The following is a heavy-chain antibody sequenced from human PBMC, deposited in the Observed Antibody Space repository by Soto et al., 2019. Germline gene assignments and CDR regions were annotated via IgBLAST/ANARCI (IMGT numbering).Heavy chain of an antibody. Sequence: QVQLQQWGAGLLKTSVTLSLTCAVYGGFVSSGSYYWSWIRQPPGKGLEWIGEMSHSGGTHFNPSLKSRVTISVDTCKNQFSLKMSSVTAADTALYYCARVERGTATTVVDAFDIWGPGTMVTVSS. CDR2: MSHSGGT. J-gene: IGHJ3*02. D-gene: IGHD1-1*01. V-gene: IGHV4-34*01. CDR1: GGFVSSGSYY. CDR3: ARVERGTATTVVDAFDI.